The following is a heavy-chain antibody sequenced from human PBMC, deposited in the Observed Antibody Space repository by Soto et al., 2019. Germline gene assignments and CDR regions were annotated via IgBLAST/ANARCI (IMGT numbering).Heavy chain of an antibody. V-gene: IGHV3-74*01. Sequence: EAQLVESGGGLVQPGGSLRLSCAASGFTFSGYWMHWVRQASERGLVWVSRINGDGSTTSYADSVKGRFTISRDNAKNTLYLQMNSLRAEDTAVYSCVRSREGYNLVADYWGQGTLVTVSS. D-gene: IGHD5-12*01. CDR1: GFTFSGYW. J-gene: IGHJ4*02. CDR3: VRSREGYNLVADY. CDR2: INGDGSTT.